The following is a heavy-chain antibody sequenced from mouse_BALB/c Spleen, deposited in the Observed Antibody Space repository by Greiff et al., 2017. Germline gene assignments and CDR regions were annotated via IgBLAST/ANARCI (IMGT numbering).Heavy chain of an antibody. CDR2: IYPGSGST. Sequence: LQQPGSELVRPGASVKLSCKASGYSFTSYWMHWVKQRPGQGLEWIGNIYPGSGSTNYDEKFKSKATLTVDTSSSTAYMQLSSLTSEDSAVYYCTRDRLGGKAYWGQGTLVTVSA. D-gene: IGHD4-1*01. CDR1: GYSFTSYW. V-gene: IGHV1S22*01. J-gene: IGHJ3*01. CDR3: TRDRLGGKAY.